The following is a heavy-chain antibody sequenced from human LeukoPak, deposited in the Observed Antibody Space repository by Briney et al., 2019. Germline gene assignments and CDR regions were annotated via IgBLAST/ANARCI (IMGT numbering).Heavy chain of an antibody. CDR1: GFTFSSYG. CDR2: IWYGGSNK. V-gene: IGHV3-33*08. CDR3: AKARGSGFQRGDAFDM. Sequence: GRSLRLSCAASGFTFSSYGMHWVRQAPGKGLEWVAVIWYGGSNKYYSDSVKGRITISRDNSKSTLYVQMDSLRTEDTAVYYCAKARGSGFQRGDAFDMWGQGTRVTVSS. J-gene: IGHJ3*02. D-gene: IGHD6-19*01.